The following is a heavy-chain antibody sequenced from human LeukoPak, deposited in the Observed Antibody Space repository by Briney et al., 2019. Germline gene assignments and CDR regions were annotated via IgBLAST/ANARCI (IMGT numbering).Heavy chain of an antibody. J-gene: IGHJ1*01. CDR2: ISETSRKT. CDR1: GFTFNIYA. Sequence: PGGSLRLSCAASGFTFNIYAMSWVRQAPGKGLEWVSAISETSRKTYYADSAKGRFTISRDNSKNTLYLQMNGLRDEDTAVYYCVQEARRDGYKLAPVAEHWGQGTLVTVSS. D-gene: IGHD5-24*01. CDR3: VQEARRDGYKLAPVAEH. V-gene: IGHV3-23*01.